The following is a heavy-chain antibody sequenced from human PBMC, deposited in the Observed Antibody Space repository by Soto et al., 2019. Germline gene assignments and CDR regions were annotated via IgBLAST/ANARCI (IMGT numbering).Heavy chain of an antibody. CDR3: VTDLNWQGH. Sequence: GESLRLSCRVFGFSFCSVWMTWVRQAPGKGLECVANIKYDGSEEYYVDSVKGRFTISRDNAKNSLYLQMNSLRDEDSAVYYCVTDLNWQGHWGQGT. CDR2: IKYDGSEE. V-gene: IGHV3-7*01. CDR1: GFSFCSVW. J-gene: IGHJ4*02.